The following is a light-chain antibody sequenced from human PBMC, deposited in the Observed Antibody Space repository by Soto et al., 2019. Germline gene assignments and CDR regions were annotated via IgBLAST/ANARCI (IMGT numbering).Light chain of an antibody. CDR3: SSYTSSSTSLYV. CDR1: SSDVGSYNR. V-gene: IGLV2-18*02. Sequence: QSALTQPPSVSGSPGQSVTISCTGTSSDVGSYNRVSWYQQPPGTAPKLMIYEVSNRPSGVPDRFSGSKSGNTASLTISGLQAEDEADYYCSSYTSSSTSLYVFGTGNEVPV. CDR2: EVS. J-gene: IGLJ1*01.